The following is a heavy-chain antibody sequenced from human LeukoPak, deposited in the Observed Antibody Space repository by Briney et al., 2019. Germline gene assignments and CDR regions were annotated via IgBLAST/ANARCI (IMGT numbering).Heavy chain of an antibody. CDR2: INHSGST. CDR3: ARGGYYYESSGYYHHPSDY. D-gene: IGHD3-22*01. CDR1: GGSFSGYY. Sequence: PSETLSLTCAVYGGSFSGYYWSWIRQPPGKGLEWIGEINHSGSTNYNPSLKSRVTISVDTSKNQFSLKLSSVTAADTAVYYCARGGYYYESSGYYHHPSDYWGQGTLVTVSS. V-gene: IGHV4-34*01. J-gene: IGHJ4*02.